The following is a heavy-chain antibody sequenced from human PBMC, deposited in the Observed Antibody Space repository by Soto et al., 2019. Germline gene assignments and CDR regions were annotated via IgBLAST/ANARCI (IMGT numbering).Heavy chain of an antibody. CDR1: GFTFSSYA. V-gene: IGHV3-23*01. CDR2: ISGSGGST. D-gene: IGHD6-19*01. CDR3: AFSGGYYHYFDY. J-gene: IGHJ4*01. Sequence: EVQLLESGGGLVQPGGSLRLSCAASGFTFSSYAISWVRQAPGKVLEWVSAISGSGGSTYYADSVKGRFTISRDNSNNTLYLEMNTLRTDDTTLYYCAFSGGYYHYFDYWGHGTLVTLYS.